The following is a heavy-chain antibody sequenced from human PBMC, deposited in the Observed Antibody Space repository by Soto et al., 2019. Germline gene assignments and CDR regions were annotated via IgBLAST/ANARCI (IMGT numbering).Heavy chain of an antibody. CDR2: ISAYNGNT. Sequence: ASVKVSCKASGYTFTSYGISWVRQAPGQGLEWMGWISAYNGNTNYAQKLQGRVTMTTDTSTSTAYMELRSLRSDDTAVYYCARDRATITIFGGVDFDPWGPGTMLTVSS. CDR1: GYTFTSYG. CDR3: ARDRATITIFGGVDFDP. J-gene: IGHJ5*02. D-gene: IGHD3-3*01. V-gene: IGHV1-18*01.